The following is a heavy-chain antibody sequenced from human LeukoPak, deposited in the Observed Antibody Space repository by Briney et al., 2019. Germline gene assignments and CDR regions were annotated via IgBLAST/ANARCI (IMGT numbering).Heavy chain of an antibody. Sequence: GGSLRLSCAASGFTFSSYWMSWVRQAPGKGLEWVANIKQDGSEKYYVDSVKGRFTISRDNAKNSLYLQMNSLRAEDTAVYYCARRGNYYGSGSNNWFDPWGQGTLVTVSS. CDR1: GFTFSSYW. D-gene: IGHD3-10*01. CDR3: ARRGNYYGSGSNNWFDP. J-gene: IGHJ5*02. V-gene: IGHV3-7*01. CDR2: IKQDGSEK.